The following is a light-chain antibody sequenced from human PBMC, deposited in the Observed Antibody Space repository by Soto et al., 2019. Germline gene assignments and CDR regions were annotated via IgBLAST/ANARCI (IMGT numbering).Light chain of an antibody. CDR1: QSVSSS. V-gene: IGKV3-15*01. Sequence: EIVVTQSPATLSVSPGERVTLSCRASQSVSSSLAWYQQRPGQAPRLLIYDTSTRAPGIAARFSGSGSGTEFTLTISSLQSEDVAAYYCQQYVHWPPGTFGQGTTVEIK. J-gene: IGKJ1*01. CDR3: QQYVHWPPGT. CDR2: DTS.